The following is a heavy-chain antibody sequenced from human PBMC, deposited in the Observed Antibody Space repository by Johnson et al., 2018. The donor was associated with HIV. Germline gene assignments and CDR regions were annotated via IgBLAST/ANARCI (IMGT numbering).Heavy chain of an antibody. J-gene: IGHJ3*02. D-gene: IGHD1-26*01. CDR1: GFTFSSYD. Sequence: VQLVESGGGLVQPGGSLRLACAASGFTFSSYDMHWVRQATGKGLEWVSGIGTAGDTYYPGSVKGRFTISRENAKNSLHLQMNSLRAGDTAVYYCARSSGSYWRGTFDIWGQGTMVTVSS. V-gene: IGHV3-13*01. CDR2: IGTAGDT. CDR3: ARSSGSYWRGTFDI.